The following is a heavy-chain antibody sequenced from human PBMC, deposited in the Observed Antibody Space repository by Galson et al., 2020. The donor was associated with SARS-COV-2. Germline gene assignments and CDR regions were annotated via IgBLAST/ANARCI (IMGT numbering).Heavy chain of an antibody. D-gene: IGHD5-12*01. CDR2: TYYKSMWYY. J-gene: IGHJ5*02. CDR3: AREVDRGLNWIDP. Sequence: SQTLSLTCAISGDSVPSNSAAWNWIRQSPSRGLEWPGRTYYKSMWYYDYAVSLKSRITINQDTSKNQFSLQLNSVTPEDTAVYDCAREVDRGLNWIDPWGQGTLVTVSP. CDR1: GDSVPSNSAA. V-gene: IGHV6-1*01.